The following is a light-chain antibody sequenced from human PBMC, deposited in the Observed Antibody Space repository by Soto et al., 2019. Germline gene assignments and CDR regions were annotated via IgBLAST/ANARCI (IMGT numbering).Light chain of an antibody. CDR1: SSDVGGYNY. V-gene: IGLV2-14*03. J-gene: IGLJ2*01. Sequence: QSALTQPASVSGSPGQSITISCTGTSSDVGGYNYVSWYQHHPGKAPKLIIYDVSNRPSGVSNRFSGSKSGNTASLTISGHEAEDEADYYCSSYTSSSTLLFGGGTKLTVL. CDR3: SSYTSSSTLL. CDR2: DVS.